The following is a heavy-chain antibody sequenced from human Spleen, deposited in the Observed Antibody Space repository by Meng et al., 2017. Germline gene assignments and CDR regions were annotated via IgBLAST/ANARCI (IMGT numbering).Heavy chain of an antibody. Sequence: GESLKISCAASGFTFSSYAMSWVRQAPGKGLEWVSTISGRGGSTYYADSVKGRFTISRDTSKNTLYLQMSSLRAEDTAVYYCAKDHSSSWYEGPFDYWGQGTLVTVSS. CDR2: ISGRGGST. V-gene: IGHV3-23*01. J-gene: IGHJ4*02. CDR1: GFTFSSYA. CDR3: AKDHSSSWYEGPFDY. D-gene: IGHD6-13*01.